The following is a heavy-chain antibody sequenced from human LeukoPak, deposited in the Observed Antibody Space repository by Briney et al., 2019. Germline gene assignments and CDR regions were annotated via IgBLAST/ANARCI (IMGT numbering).Heavy chain of an antibody. CDR2: IKSKTDGGTT. CDR3: TTTYSRVLLWFGTDY. CDR1: GFTFSNAW. D-gene: IGHD3-10*01. J-gene: IGHJ4*02. Sequence: PGGSLRLSCAASGFTFSNAWMSWVRQAPGKGLEWVGRIKSKTDGGTTDYAAPVKGRFTISRDDSKNTLYLQMNSLKTEDTAVYYCTTTYSRVLLWFGTDYWGQGTLVTVSS. V-gene: IGHV3-15*01.